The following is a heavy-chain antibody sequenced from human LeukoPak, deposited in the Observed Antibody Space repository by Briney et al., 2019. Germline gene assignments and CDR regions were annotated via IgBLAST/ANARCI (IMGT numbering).Heavy chain of an antibody. V-gene: IGHV4-34*01. J-gene: IGHJ4*02. CDR3: TRQSGTVTPIDY. CDR2: ISHSAIT. CDR1: SGSLSGYS. Sequence: SETLSPTCAVSSGSLSGYSWGWIRQPPGKGLEWVGEISHSAITNYNASLKSRVTISLKKSESQFSLTLSSVTAADTAVYYCTRQSGTVTPIDYWSQGTLVTVSS. D-gene: IGHD4-17*01.